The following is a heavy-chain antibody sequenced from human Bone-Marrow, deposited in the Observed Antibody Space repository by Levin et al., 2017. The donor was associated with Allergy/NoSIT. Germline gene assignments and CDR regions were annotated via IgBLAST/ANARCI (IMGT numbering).Heavy chain of an antibody. V-gene: IGHV3-30*03. CDR3: ARGYKWPATFDY. CDR2: ITTDGSNT. J-gene: IGHJ4*02. D-gene: IGHD5-12*01. Sequence: RAGGSLRLSCSASGFTFSSYGFHWVRQAPGKGLEWVAAITTDGSNTKYADSVKGRFTISRDNSKNTLYLQMNSLRDEDTAMYYCARGYKWPATFDYWGQGTLVTVSS. CDR1: GFTFSSYG.